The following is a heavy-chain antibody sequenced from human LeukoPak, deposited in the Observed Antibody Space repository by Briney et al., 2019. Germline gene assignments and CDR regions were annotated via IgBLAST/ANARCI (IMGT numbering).Heavy chain of an antibody. CDR1: GGSISSYY. CDR2: IYYSGST. V-gene: IGHV4-59*08. D-gene: IGHD2-21*02. Sequence: SETLSLTCTVSGGSISSYYWSWIRQPPGKGLEWIGYIYYSGSTNYNPSLKSRVTISVDTSKNQSSLKLSSVTAADTAVYYCASAYCGGDCTPYWYFDLWGRGTLVTVSS. J-gene: IGHJ2*01. CDR3: ASAYCGGDCTPYWYFDL.